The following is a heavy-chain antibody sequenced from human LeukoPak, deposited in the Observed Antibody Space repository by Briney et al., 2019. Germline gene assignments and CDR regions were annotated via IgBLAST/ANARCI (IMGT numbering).Heavy chain of an antibody. Sequence: AGGSLRLSCAASGLTFSGYWMSWVRQAPGKGLEWVANINQGASEKYYVDSVRGRFTISRDDAKKSVTLQLNSLRVDDTAVYYCASDGGPLDHWGQGTLVTVSS. CDR1: GLTFSGYW. D-gene: IGHD3-3*01. CDR3: ASDGGPLDH. V-gene: IGHV3-7*01. J-gene: IGHJ4*02. CDR2: INQGASEK.